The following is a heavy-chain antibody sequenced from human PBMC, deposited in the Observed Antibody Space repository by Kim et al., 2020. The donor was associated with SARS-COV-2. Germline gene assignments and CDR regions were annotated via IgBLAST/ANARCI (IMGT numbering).Heavy chain of an antibody. J-gene: IGHJ5*02. Sequence: SETLSLTCAVSGGSISSGGYSWSWIRQPPGKGLEWIGYIYHSGSTYYNPSLKSRVTISVDRYKNQFSLKLSSVTAADTAVYYCARWGRAVIATRWNWFDPWGQGTLVTVSS. V-gene: IGHV4-30-2*01. CDR1: GGSISSGGYS. CDR2: IYHSGST. CDR3: ARWGRAVIATRWNWFDP. D-gene: IGHD2-21*01.